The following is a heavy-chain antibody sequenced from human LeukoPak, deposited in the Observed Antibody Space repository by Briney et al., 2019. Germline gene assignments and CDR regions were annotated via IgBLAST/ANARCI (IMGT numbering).Heavy chain of an antibody. Sequence: GGSLRLSCAASGNYWMHWVRQVPGKGLVWVSHINSDGSWTSYADSVKGRFTISRDNAKNSLYLQMNSLRAEDMALYYCAKDIYGGNSFAWNFDYWGQGTLVTVSS. D-gene: IGHD4-23*01. CDR1: GNYW. CDR2: INSDGSWT. J-gene: IGHJ4*02. V-gene: IGHV3-74*01. CDR3: AKDIYGGNSFAWNFDY.